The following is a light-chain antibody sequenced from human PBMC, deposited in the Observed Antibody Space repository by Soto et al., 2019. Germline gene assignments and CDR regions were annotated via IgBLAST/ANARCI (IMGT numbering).Light chain of an antibody. CDR3: QQRSSWPFT. V-gene: IGKV3-11*01. J-gene: IGKJ3*01. Sequence: IVLTQSPATLSLSPGERATLSCRASQNINSYLAWYQQKPGQAPRLLIYATSNRATGIPARFSGSGSGTDFNLSISSLEPEDFAVYYCQQRSSWPFTFGPGTKVDIK. CDR2: ATS. CDR1: QNINSY.